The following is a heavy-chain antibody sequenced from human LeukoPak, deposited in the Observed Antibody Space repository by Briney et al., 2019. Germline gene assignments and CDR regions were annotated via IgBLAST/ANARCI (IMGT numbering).Heavy chain of an antibody. CDR3: ARSYYYDSSGTSDY. Sequence: GGSLRLSCAASGFTFNTCGMHWVRQAPGKGLEWVAFTRHDGSNDYYTDSVKGRFTISRDNSKNTLYLQMNSLRAEDTAVYYCARSYYYDSSGTSDYWGQGTLVTVSS. D-gene: IGHD3-22*01. V-gene: IGHV3-30*02. CDR2: TRHDGSND. J-gene: IGHJ4*02. CDR1: GFTFNTCG.